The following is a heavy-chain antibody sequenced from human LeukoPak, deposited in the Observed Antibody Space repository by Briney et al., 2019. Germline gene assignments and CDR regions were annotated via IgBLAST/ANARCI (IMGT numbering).Heavy chain of an antibody. CDR3: AKDGSWELPLYYFDY. CDR1: GFTFDDYA. D-gene: IGHD1-26*01. J-gene: IGHJ4*02. CDR2: ISWNSGSI. V-gene: IGHV3-9*01. Sequence: PGGSLRLSCAASGFTFDDYAMHWVRQAPGKGLEWVSGISWNSGSIGYADSVKGRFTISRDNAKNSLYLQMNSLRAEDTALYYCAKDGSWELPLYYFDYWGQGTLVTVSS.